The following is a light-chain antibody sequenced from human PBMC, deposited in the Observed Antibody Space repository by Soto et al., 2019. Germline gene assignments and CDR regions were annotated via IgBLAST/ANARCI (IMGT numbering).Light chain of an antibody. J-gene: IGLJ1*01. Sequence: SVLTQPASVSGSPGQSITISCTGTSSDVGGYNYVSWYQQHPGKAPKLMIYDVRNRPSGVSHRFSGSKSGNTASLTISGLQAEDEADYYGSSYTSSSTLLYVFGTGTKVTVL. CDR3: SSYTSSSTLLYV. V-gene: IGLV2-14*01. CDR2: DVR. CDR1: SSDVGGYNY.